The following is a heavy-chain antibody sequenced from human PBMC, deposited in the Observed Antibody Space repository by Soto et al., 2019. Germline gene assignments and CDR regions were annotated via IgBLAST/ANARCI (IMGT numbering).Heavy chain of an antibody. CDR2: IKQDGSEN. V-gene: IGHV3-7*04. D-gene: IGHD2-15*01. CDR1: GFTFSNYW. CDR3: ARGRYCSGGRCYFDY. J-gene: IGHJ4*02. Sequence: EVQLVESGGGLVQPGGSLRLSCAASGFTFSNYWMSWVRQAPGEGLEWVANIKQDGSENSYVDSVKGRFTISRDNAKNSLYLQMNSLRAEDTAVYYCARGRYCSGGRCYFDYWGQGTPVTVSS.